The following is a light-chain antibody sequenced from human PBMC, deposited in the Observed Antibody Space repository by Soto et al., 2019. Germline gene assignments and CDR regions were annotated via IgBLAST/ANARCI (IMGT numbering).Light chain of an antibody. CDR3: SSSTTSSTLV. V-gene: IGLV2-18*02. CDR2: EVT. CDR1: SSDIGRYNR. Sequence: QSALTQPPSVSGSPGQSVTISCTGTSSDIGRYNRVSWYQQPPGAAPKLIIYEVTIRPSGVPDRFSGSKSGNAASLTISGLQAGDEADYFCSSSTTSSTLVFGGGTKLTVL. J-gene: IGLJ3*02.